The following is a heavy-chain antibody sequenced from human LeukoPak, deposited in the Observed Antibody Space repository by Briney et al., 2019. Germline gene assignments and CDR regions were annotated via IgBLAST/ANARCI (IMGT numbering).Heavy chain of an antibody. V-gene: IGHV4-61*02. CDR2: IYASGST. J-gene: IGHJ6*03. CDR1: GGSISSGSHY. CDR3: ARENLGDYSGSGSYMDV. Sequence: PSETLSLTCTVSGGSISSGSHYWSWIRQPAGKGLEWIGRIYASGSTNYNPSLKSRVTISVDTSKNQFSLKLSSVTAADTAVYYCARENLGDYSGSGSYMDVWGKGTTVTISS. D-gene: IGHD3-10*01.